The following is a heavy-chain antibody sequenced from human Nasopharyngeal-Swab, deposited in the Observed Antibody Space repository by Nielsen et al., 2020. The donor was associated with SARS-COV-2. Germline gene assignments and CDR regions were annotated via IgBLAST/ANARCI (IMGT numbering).Heavy chain of an antibody. CDR3: ARGGVVVAASLDV. CDR2: ISYDGSNK. D-gene: IGHD2-15*01. V-gene: IGHV3-30-3*01. CDR1: GFTFSSYA. Sequence: GGSLRLSCAASGFTFSSYAMHWVRQAPGKGLEWVAVISYDGSNKYYADSVKGRFTISRDNAKNSLYLQMNSLRAEDTAVYYCARGGVVVAASLDVWGQGTTVTVSS. J-gene: IGHJ6*02.